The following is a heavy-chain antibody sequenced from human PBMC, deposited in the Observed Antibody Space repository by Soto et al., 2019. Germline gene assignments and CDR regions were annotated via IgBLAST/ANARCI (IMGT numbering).Heavy chain of an antibody. V-gene: IGHV1-69*08. D-gene: IGHD4-17*01. CDR3: AREGSTVSPSWYFDL. J-gene: IGHJ2*01. CDR2: IIPILGIA. CDR1: GGTFSSYT. Sequence: QVQLVQSGAEVKKPGSSVKVSCKASGGTFSSYTISWVRQAPGQGLEWMGRIIPILGIANNEQKFQGRVTINADNSTSTAYMELSSLSSEDTAVYYCAREGSTVSPSWYFDLWGRGTPVTVSP.